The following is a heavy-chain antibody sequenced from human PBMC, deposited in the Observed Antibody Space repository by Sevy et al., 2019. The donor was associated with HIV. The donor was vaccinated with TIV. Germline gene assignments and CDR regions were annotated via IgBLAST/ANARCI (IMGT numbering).Heavy chain of an antibody. Sequence: GESVKISCKGSGYSFSDYWIGWVRRKPGKGLEWMGIIYPGDSETRYNPSFEGQVTISADTSINTAYLEWRSLKASDTAMYYCARHKLSYDNNWIQDNWFDPWGQGTLVTVSS. CDR3: ARHKLSYDNNWIQDNWFDP. V-gene: IGHV5-51*01. CDR1: GYSFSDYW. CDR2: IYPGDSET. J-gene: IGHJ5*02. D-gene: IGHD1-1*01.